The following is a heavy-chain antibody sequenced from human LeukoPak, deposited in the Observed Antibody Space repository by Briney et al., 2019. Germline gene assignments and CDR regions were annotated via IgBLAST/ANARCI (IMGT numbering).Heavy chain of an antibody. J-gene: IGHJ4*02. V-gene: IGHV3-48*01. CDR3: VKDTGYSSGWYTS. CDR1: GFTFRTYS. CDR2: IGSSGTVT. Sequence: PGGSLRLSCAASGFTFRTYSMSWVRQATGKGLEWISYIGSSGTVTHYADSVKGRFNISRDNANNSVILQMNSLRAEDTAVYYCVKDTGYSSGWYTSWGQGTLVTVSS. D-gene: IGHD6-19*01.